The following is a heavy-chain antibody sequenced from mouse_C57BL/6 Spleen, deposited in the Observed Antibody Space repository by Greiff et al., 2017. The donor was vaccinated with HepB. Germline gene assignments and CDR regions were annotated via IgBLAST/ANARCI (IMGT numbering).Heavy chain of an antibody. V-gene: IGHV1-26*01. Sequence: EVQLQQSGPELVKPGASVKISCKASGYTFTDYYMNWVKQSHGKSLEWIGDINPNNGGTSYNQKFKGKATLTVDKSSSTAYMELRSLTSEDSAVYYCARRVDYDVRYAMDYWGQGTSVTVSS. J-gene: IGHJ4*01. CDR1: GYTFTDYY. CDR2: INPNNGGT. CDR3: ARRVDYDVRYAMDY. D-gene: IGHD2-4*01.